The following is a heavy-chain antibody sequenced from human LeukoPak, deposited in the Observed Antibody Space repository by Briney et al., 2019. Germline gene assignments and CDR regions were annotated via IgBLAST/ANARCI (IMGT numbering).Heavy chain of an antibody. CDR1: GGSISSGSYY. CDR3: ARRPAYYDFWSRSDAFDI. D-gene: IGHD3-3*01. J-gene: IGHJ3*02. CDR2: IYTSWRT. Sequence: KPSQTLSLTCTVPGGSISSGSYYWSWIRQPSGKGLEWLGRIYTSWRTNYNPSLKSRVSISVDTSKNQFSLKLSSVTAADTAVYYCARRPAYYDFWSRSDAFDIWGQGTMVTVSS. V-gene: IGHV4-61*02.